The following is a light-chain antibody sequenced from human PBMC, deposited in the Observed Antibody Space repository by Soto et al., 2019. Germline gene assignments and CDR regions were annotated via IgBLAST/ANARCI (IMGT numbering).Light chain of an antibody. V-gene: IGLV2-14*01. Sequence: QSVLTQPRSVSGSPGRSVTISCTGTSSDVGGYNYVSWYQQHPGKAPKLMIYDVSNRPSGVSNRFSGSKSGNTASLTISGLQAEDEADYYCSSYTSSSTPVVFGGGTKVTVL. CDR3: SSYTSSSTPVV. CDR2: DVS. J-gene: IGLJ2*01. CDR1: SSDVGGYNY.